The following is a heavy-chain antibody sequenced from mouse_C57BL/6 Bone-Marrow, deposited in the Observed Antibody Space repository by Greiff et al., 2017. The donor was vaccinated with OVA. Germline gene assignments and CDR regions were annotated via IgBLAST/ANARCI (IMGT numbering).Heavy chain of an antibody. Sequence: QVQLQQPGAELVRPGTSVKLSCKASGYTFTSYWMHWVKQRPGQGLEWIGVIDPSDSYTNYNQKFKGKATLTVDTTSSTAYMQLSSLTSEDSAVYYCAREEVADWGKGTLVTVSA. J-gene: IGHJ3*01. CDR2: IDPSDSYT. CDR3: AREEVAD. V-gene: IGHV1-59*01. CDR1: GYTFTSYW.